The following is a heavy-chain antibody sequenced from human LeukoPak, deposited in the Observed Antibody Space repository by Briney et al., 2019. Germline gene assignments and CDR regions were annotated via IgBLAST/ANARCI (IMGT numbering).Heavy chain of an antibody. CDR2: ISGSGGST. CDR3: AKDIRTYEYYDFWSGYSCDY. CDR1: GFTFSSYA. V-gene: IGHV3-23*01. Sequence: RPGGSLRLSCAASGFTFSSYAMSWVRQAPGKGLEWVSAISGSGGSTYYADSVKGRFTISRDNSRNTLYLQMNSLRAEDTAVYYCAKDIRTYEYYDFWSGYSCDYWGQGTLVTVSS. J-gene: IGHJ4*02. D-gene: IGHD3-3*01.